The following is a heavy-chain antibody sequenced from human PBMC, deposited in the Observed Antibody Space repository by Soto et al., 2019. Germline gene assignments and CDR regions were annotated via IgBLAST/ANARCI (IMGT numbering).Heavy chain of an antibody. D-gene: IGHD6-19*01. J-gene: IGHJ4*02. CDR3: AAAAGTSAFVGYLEY. V-gene: IGHV1-69*02. CDR2: IIPALGIE. Sequence: QVLLVQSGTEVKKPASSVKVSCKASGGTFTSFTLNWVRQAPGQGPEWMGRIIPALGIEDYAPKFQGRVTMTADTSTSTAYMQMSSLRSDDTAVYYCAAAAGTSAFVGYLEYWGQGTLVTVSS. CDR1: GGTFTSFT.